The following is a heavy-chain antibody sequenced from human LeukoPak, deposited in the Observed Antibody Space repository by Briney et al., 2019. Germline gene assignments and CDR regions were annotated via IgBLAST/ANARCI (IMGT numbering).Heavy chain of an antibody. CDR1: AFIFSGHW. Sequence: GSLRLSCEGSAFIFSGHWMNWVRQPPGKGLEWIGEINHSGSTNYNPSLKSRVTISVDTSKNQFSLKLSSVTAADAAVYYCARGRNTVIDSYYFDCWGQGTLVTVSS. D-gene: IGHD3-22*01. J-gene: IGHJ4*02. CDR2: INHSGST. V-gene: IGHV4-34*01. CDR3: ARGRNTVIDSYYFDC.